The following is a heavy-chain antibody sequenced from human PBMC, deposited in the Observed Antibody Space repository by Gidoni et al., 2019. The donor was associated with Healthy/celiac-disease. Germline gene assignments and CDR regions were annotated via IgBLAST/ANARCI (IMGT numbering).Heavy chain of an antibody. D-gene: IGHD7-27*01. J-gene: IGHJ3*02. CDR1: GFTFDDYA. Sequence: EVQLVESGGGLVQPGRSLRLSCAAYGFTFDDYAMHWVRQAPGKGLEWVSGISWNSGSIGYADSVKGRFTISRDNAKNSLYLQMNSLRAEDTALYYCAKELWGSKAFDIWGQGTMVTFSS. CDR2: ISWNSGSI. V-gene: IGHV3-9*01. CDR3: AKELWGSKAFDI.